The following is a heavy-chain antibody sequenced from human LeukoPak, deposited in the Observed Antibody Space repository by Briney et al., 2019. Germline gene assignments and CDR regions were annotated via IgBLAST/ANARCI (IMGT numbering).Heavy chain of an antibody. CDR3: ARGSRYSSGWFSAFDI. J-gene: IGHJ3*02. CDR2: IIPIFGTA. D-gene: IGHD6-19*01. Sequence: SVKVSCKASGGTFSSYAISWVRQAPGQGLEWKGEIIPIFGTANYAQKFQGRVTITADESTSTAYMELSSLRSEDTAVYYCARGSRYSSGWFSAFDIWGQGTMVTVSS. V-gene: IGHV1-69*13. CDR1: GGTFSSYA.